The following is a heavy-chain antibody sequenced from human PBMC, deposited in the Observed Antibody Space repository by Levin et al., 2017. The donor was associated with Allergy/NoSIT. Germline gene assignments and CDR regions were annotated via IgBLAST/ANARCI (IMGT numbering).Heavy chain of an antibody. V-gene: IGHV3-49*03. D-gene: IGHD3-16*01. J-gene: IGHJ4*02. CDR2: IRSKAYGGTT. CDR3: TRDRVLGDLLF. CDR1: GFTFGDYA. Sequence: GESLKISCTASGFTFGDYAMSWFRQAPGKGLEWVGFIRSKAYGGTTEYAASVKGRFTISRDDSKSIAYLQMNSLKTEDTAVYYCTRDRVLGDLLFWGQGTLVTVSS.